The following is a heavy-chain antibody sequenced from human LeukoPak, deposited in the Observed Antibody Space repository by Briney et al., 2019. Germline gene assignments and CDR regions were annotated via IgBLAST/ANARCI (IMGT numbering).Heavy chain of an antibody. CDR2: IIPIFGTA. Sequence: SVKVSCKASGGTFSSYDISWVRQAPGQGLEWMGGIIPIFGTANYAQKFQGRVTITADESTSTAYMELSSLRSEDTAVYYCASAYSYGLYNFDYWGQGTLVTVSS. V-gene: IGHV1-69*01. CDR1: GGTFSSYD. D-gene: IGHD5-18*01. J-gene: IGHJ4*02. CDR3: ASAYSYGLYNFDY.